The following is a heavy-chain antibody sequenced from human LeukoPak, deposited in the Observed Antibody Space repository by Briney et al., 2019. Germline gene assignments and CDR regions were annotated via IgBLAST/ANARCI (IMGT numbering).Heavy chain of an antibody. Sequence: GGSLRLSCAASGFTFSSYEMNWVRQAPGKGLEWASYISSSGSTIYYADSVKGRFTISRDNAKNSLYLQMNSLRAEDTAVYYCAREGSSGWYGGLFDYWGQGTLVTVSS. D-gene: IGHD6-19*01. CDR1: GFTFSSYE. V-gene: IGHV3-48*03. J-gene: IGHJ4*02. CDR3: AREGSSGWYGGLFDY. CDR2: ISSSGSTI.